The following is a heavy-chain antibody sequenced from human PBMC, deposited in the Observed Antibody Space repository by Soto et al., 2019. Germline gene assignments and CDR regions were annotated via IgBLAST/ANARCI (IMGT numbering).Heavy chain of an antibody. CDR3: ARDGDPGYTFWSGPLGGGRFDP. J-gene: IGHJ5*02. V-gene: IGHV1-69*12. Sequence: QVQLVQSGAEVKKPGSSVNVSCKTSGGTFGNTAVTWVRQAPGQGLEWMGGIVPMFGTANYAQKFQGRVTITADESTNTAYMELRSLRYDDTAVYYCARDGDPGYTFWSGPLGGGRFDPWGQGTLVTVS. CDR1: GGTFGNTA. CDR2: IVPMFGTA. D-gene: IGHD3-3*01.